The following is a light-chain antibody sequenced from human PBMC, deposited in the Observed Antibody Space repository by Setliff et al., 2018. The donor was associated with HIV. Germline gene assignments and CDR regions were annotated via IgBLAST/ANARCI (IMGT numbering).Light chain of an antibody. Sequence: QSALTQPASVSGSPGQSITISCTGTSSDVGGYNYVSWYQQHPGKAPKLMIYDVSKRPSGVSNRFSGSKSGNTASLTISGLQAEDEADYYCGSFVTASTYLFGTGTKVTVL. CDR1: SSDVGGYNY. J-gene: IGLJ1*01. CDR3: GSFVTASTYL. V-gene: IGLV2-14*01. CDR2: DVS.